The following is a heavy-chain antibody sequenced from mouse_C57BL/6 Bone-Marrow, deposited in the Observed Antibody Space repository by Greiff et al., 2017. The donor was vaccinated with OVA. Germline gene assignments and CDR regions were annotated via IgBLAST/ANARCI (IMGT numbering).Heavy chain of an antibody. D-gene: IGHD2-2*01. Sequence: QVQLKESGAELVKPGASVKMSCKASGYTFTSYWITWVKQRPGQGLEWIGDIYPGSGRTNFNEKFKSKATLTVDTSSSTAYMQLSSLTSEDSAVYYCARKDYGYDEAMDYWGQGTSVTVSS. CDR3: ARKDYGYDEAMDY. CDR1: GYTFTSYW. CDR2: IYPGSGRT. J-gene: IGHJ4*01. V-gene: IGHV1-55*01.